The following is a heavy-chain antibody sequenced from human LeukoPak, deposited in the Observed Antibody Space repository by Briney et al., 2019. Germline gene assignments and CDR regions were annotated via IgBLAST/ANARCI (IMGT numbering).Heavy chain of an antibody. V-gene: IGHV1-8*01. J-gene: IGHJ4*02. CDR3: ARGRGYDRTGYVYYFDF. Sequence: ASVTVSCKASGYTFSSYEINWVRQAPGQGFEWVGWMNPNSGNTGHAQEFQGRVTMTRDTSMSTAYMELSSLRYEDTAVYYCARGRGYDRTGYVYYFDFWGQGTLVTVSS. CDR2: MNPNSGNT. CDR1: GYTFSSYE. D-gene: IGHD3-22*01.